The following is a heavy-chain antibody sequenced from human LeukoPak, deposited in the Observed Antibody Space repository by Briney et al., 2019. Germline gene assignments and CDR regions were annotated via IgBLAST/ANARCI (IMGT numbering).Heavy chain of an antibody. CDR2: ISAYNGNT. CDR1: GYTFTSYG. J-gene: IGHJ5*02. Sequence: ASVKVSCKASGYTFTSYGISWVRQAPGQGLEWMGWISAYNGNTNYAQKLQGRVTMTTDTSTSTAYMELRSLRSEDTAVYYCARDTYYYDSSGYSGWFDPWGQGTLVTVSS. CDR3: ARDTYYYDSSGYSGWFDP. V-gene: IGHV1-18*01. D-gene: IGHD3-22*01.